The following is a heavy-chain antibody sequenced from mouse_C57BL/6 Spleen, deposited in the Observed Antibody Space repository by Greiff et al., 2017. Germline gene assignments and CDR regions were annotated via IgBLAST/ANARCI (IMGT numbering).Heavy chain of an antibody. J-gene: IGHJ3*01. D-gene: IGHD3-1*01. V-gene: IGHV1-54*01. CDR3: ARSGSQDWFAY. CDR1: GYAFTNYL. Sequence: VQLQQSGAELVRPGTSVKVSCKASGYAFTNYLIEWVKQRPGQGLEWIGVINPGSGGTNYNEKVKGKATLTADKSSSTAYMQLSSLTSEDSAVYFCARSGSQDWFAYWGQGTLVTVSA. CDR2: INPGSGGT.